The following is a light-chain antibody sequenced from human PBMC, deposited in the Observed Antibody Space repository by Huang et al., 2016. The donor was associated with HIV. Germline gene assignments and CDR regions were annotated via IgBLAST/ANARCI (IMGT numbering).Light chain of an antibody. CDR2: DAS. J-gene: IGKJ3*01. Sequence: DIVLTQSPATLSLSPGERATLSCRASRSVRSSLTWYQQKPGQAPRLLIDDASNRATGSPARFSGSGSGTDFTLTISSLEPEDFAVYYCQQRSNWHFTFGPGTKVDIK. CDR1: RSVRSS. CDR3: QQRSNWHFT. V-gene: IGKV3-11*01.